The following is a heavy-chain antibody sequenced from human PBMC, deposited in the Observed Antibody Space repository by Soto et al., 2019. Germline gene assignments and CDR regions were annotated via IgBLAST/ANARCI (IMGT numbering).Heavy chain of an antibody. V-gene: IGHV3-43*01. Sequence: GESLKISCAASGFTFDDYTMHWVRQAPGKGLEWVSLISWDGGSTYYADSVKGRFTISRDNSKNSLYLQMNSLRTEDTALYYCAKAGAPDCSSTSCYADYWGQGTLVTVSS. CDR2: ISWDGGST. J-gene: IGHJ4*02. CDR1: GFTFDDYT. D-gene: IGHD2-2*01. CDR3: AKAGAPDCSSTSCYADY.